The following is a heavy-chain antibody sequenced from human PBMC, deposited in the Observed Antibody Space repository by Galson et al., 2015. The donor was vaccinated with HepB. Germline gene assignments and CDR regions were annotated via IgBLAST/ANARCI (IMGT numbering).Heavy chain of an antibody. CDR1: GFTFRNYA. D-gene: IGHD2-2*01. V-gene: IGHV3-23*01. CDR3: AKVSCTSATCFGWSSGWFDP. Sequence: SLRLSCAASGFTFRNYAMGWVRQAPGMGLEWVSGISGSGDSTFYADSVNGRFAISRDNSKNTVYLQMKSLRGEDTAVYYCAKVSCTSATCFGWSSGWFDPWGQGFPVTVSS. CDR2: ISGSGDST. J-gene: IGHJ5*02.